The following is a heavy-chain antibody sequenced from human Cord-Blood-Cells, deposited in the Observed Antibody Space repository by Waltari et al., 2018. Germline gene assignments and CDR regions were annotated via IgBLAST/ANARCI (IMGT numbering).Heavy chain of an antibody. J-gene: IGHJ4*02. CDR1: GYTFTGYY. Sequence: QVQLVQSGAEVKKPGASVKVSCKASGYTFTGYYMHWVRQAPGQGLEWMRWINPNSGGTNYAQKFQDRVTMTRDTSISTAYMELSRLRSDDTAVYYCARGRDTSLWFGELLYYWGQGTLVTVSS. CDR2: INPNSGGT. D-gene: IGHD3-10*01. V-gene: IGHV1-2*02. CDR3: ARGRDTSLWFGELLYY.